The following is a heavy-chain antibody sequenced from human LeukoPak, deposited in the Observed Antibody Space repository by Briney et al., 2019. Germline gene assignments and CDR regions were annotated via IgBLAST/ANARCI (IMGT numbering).Heavy chain of an antibody. CDR2: ISSSGSTI. J-gene: IGHJ4*02. Sequence: PGGSLRLSXAASGFTFSSYEMNWVRQAPGKGLEWVSYISSSGSTIYYADSVKGRFTISRDNAKNSLYLQMNSLRAEDTAVYYCASLCSTSCYSSSDYWGQGTLVTVSS. V-gene: IGHV3-48*03. CDR3: ASLCSTSCYSSSDY. D-gene: IGHD2-2*02. CDR1: GFTFSSYE.